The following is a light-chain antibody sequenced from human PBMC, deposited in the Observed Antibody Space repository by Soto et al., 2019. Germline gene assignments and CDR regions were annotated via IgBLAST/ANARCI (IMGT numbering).Light chain of an antibody. CDR3: QQYNDWPLT. V-gene: IGKV3D-15*01. Sequence: EIVMTQSPATLSVSPGDGATLSCRASQSVDSNLAWYQQKPGQTPRLLIYGASTRPTGIPARFSGSGSGTELTLPIISLQSEDSAVYYCQQYNDWPLTFGGGTKVDIK. J-gene: IGKJ4*01. CDR1: QSVDSN. CDR2: GAS.